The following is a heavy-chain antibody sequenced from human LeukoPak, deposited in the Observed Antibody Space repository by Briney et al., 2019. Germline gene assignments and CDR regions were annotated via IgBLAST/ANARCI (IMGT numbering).Heavy chain of an antibody. D-gene: IGHD6-13*01. Sequence: SGTLSLTCAVSGGSISSSNWWSWVRQPPGKGLEWIGEIYHCGSTNYNPSLMSRVTISVDKSKNQFSLKLSPVTAADTAVYYCAREGAAGTSSFDYWGQGTLVTVSS. CDR3: AREGAAGTSSFDY. V-gene: IGHV4-4*02. CDR1: GGSISSSNW. CDR2: IYHCGST. J-gene: IGHJ4*02.